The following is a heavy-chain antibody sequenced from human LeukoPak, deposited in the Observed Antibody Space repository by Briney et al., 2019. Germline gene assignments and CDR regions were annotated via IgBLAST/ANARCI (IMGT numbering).Heavy chain of an antibody. V-gene: IGHV4-34*01. CDR2: INHSGST. CDR1: GGSFSGYY. J-gene: IGHJ6*03. Sequence: SETLSLTCAVYGGSFSGYYWSWIRQPPGKGLEWIGEINHSGSTNYNPSLKSRVTISVDTSKNQFSLKLSSVTAADTAVYYCARGYCSSTSCYSYYMDVWGKGTTVTVSS. CDR3: ARGYCSSTSCYSYYMDV. D-gene: IGHD2-2*01.